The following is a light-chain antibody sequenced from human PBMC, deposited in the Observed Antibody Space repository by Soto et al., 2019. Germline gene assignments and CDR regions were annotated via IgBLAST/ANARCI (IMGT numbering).Light chain of an antibody. CDR2: EVS. CDR1: INDVGGYNY. J-gene: IGLJ1*01. V-gene: IGLV2-14*01. CDR3: SSYTSSSTLD. Sequence: ALTQPVSVSVSPVQSLTIFCTVTINDVGGYNYVSWYQQHPGKAPKLMIYEVSNRPSGVSNRFSGSKSGNTASLTISGLQAEDEADYYCSSYTSSSTLDFGTGTKVNV.